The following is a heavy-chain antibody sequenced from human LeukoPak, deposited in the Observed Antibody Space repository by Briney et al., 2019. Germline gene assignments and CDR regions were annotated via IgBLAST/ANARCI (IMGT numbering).Heavy chain of an antibody. D-gene: IGHD3-22*01. CDR3: ARDLTDYYELDY. V-gene: IGHV4-59*12. J-gene: IGHJ4*02. CDR2: IYYSGST. Sequence: PSETLSLTCTVSGGSISSYYWSWIRQPPGKGLEWIGYIYYSGSTNYNPSLKSRVTISVDTSKNQFSLKLSSVTAADTAVYYCARDLTDYYELDYWGQGTLVTVSS. CDR1: GGSISSYY.